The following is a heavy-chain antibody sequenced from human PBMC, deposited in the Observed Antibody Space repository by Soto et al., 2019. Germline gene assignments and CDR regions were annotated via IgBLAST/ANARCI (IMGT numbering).Heavy chain of an antibody. V-gene: IGHV1-18*01. D-gene: IGHD2-2*01. CDR2: ISAYNGNT. J-gene: IGHJ3*02. Sequence: ASVKVSCKASGYTFTSYGISWVRQAPGQGLEGMGWISAYNGNTNYAQKLQGRVTMTTDTSTSTAYMELRSLRSDDTAVYYCARSLGSVVVPAALGPGAFDIWGQGTMVTVSS. CDR3: ARSLGSVVVPAALGPGAFDI. CDR1: GYTFTSYG.